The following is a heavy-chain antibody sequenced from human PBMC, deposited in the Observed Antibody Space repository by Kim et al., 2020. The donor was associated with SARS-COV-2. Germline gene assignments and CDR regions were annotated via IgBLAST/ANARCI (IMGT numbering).Heavy chain of an antibody. D-gene: IGHD5-18*01. Sequence: AQKFKGRVTITADKSTSTAYMELSSLRSEDTAVYYCARGPPRDGYSPFDYWGQGTLVTVSS. J-gene: IGHJ4*02. CDR3: ARGPPRDGYSPFDY. V-gene: IGHV1-69*04.